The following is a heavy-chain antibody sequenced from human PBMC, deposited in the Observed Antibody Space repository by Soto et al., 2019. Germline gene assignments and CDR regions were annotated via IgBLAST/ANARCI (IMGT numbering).Heavy chain of an antibody. D-gene: IGHD1-26*01. CDR3: ARDITFRSEPNWLDP. J-gene: IGHJ5*02. CDR2: IWYDGSSK. Sequence: GGSLRLSCAASGFTFSSYGIHWVRQAPGKGLEWVAVIWYDGSSKYYADSVKGRFTISRDNSKNTLYLQMSSLRSEDTAVYYCARDITFRSEPNWLDPWGQGTLVTVSS. V-gene: IGHV3-33*01. CDR1: GFTFSSYG.